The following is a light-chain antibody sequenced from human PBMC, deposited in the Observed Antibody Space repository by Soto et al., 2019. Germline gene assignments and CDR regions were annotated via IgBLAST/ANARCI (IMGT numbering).Light chain of an antibody. V-gene: IGKV1-12*01. CDR3: KQTTSFPLT. Sequence: DIQMTQSPSFVSASVGARVTITCRAGQGISSWLAWYQHKPWGAPKLLIHAASSLESGGPSRFSGSGSGTDFTLTISSLQPDDCATYACKQTTSFPLTFGGGTKVEIK. CDR1: QGISSW. CDR2: AAS. J-gene: IGKJ4*01.